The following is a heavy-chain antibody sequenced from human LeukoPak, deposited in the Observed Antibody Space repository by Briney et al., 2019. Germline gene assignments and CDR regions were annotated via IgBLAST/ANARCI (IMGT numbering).Heavy chain of an antibody. V-gene: IGHV4-4*02. J-gene: IGHJ4*02. CDR3: AGLVGRYSSGLYYYYFDY. CDR2: MYLSGTT. CDR1: GDSINSLDL. D-gene: IGHD3-22*01. Sequence: GTLSLTCTVSGDSINSLDLWSWARQPPGKGLEWIGEMYLSGTTHSNPSVKSRVTISIDKSKNQFFLNLSSVTAADTAVYYCAGLVGRYSSGLYYYYFDYWGQGTLVTVSS.